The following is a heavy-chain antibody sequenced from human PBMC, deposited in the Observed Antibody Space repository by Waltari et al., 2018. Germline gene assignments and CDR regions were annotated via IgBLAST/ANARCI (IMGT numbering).Heavy chain of an antibody. V-gene: IGHV1-2*06. J-gene: IGHJ3*02. Sequence: QVQLVQSGAEVKKPGASVKVSCKASGYTFTGYYMHWVRQAPGQGLEWMGRINPNSGGTNYAQKFQGRVTMTRDTSISTAYMELSSLRSDDTAVYYCATEDYYDSSGYSRPYAFDIWGQGTMVTVSS. D-gene: IGHD3-22*01. CDR3: ATEDYYDSSGYSRPYAFDI. CDR1: GYTFTGYY. CDR2: INPNSGGT.